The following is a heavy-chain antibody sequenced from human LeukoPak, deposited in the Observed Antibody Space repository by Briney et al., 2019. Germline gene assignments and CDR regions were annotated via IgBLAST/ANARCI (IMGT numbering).Heavy chain of an antibody. CDR1: GYTLTELS. V-gene: IGHV1-24*01. CDR2: FDPEDGET. CDR3: ATVQYSSSSVRFYYSMDV. Sequence: GASVKVSCKVSGYTLTELSMHLVRQAPGKGLEWMGGFDPEDGETIYAQKFQGRVTMTEDTSTDTAYMELSSLRSEDTAVYYCATVQYSSSSVRFYYSMDVWGKGTRVTVSS. D-gene: IGHD6-6*01. J-gene: IGHJ6*03.